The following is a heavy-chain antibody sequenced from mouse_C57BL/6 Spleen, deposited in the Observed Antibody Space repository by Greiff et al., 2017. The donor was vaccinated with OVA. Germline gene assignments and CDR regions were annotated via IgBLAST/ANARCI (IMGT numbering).Heavy chain of an antibody. CDR3: ARDPSYYAMDY. J-gene: IGHJ4*01. V-gene: IGHV5-16*01. CDR2: INYDGSST. D-gene: IGHD2-10*02. Sequence: EVKLMESEGGLVQPGSSMKLSCTASGFTFSDYYMAWVRQVPEKGLEWVANINYDGSSTYYLDSLKSRFIISRDNAKNILYLQMSSLKSEDTATYYCARDPSYYAMDYWGQGTSVTVSS. CDR1: GFTFSDYY.